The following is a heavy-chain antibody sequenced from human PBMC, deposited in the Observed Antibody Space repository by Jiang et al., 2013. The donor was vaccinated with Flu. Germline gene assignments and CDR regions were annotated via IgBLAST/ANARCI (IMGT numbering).Heavy chain of an antibody. D-gene: IGHD3-9*01. Sequence: QLLESGGGLVQPGGSLRLSCAASGFTVSSNYMSWVRQAPGKGLEWVSVIYSGGSTYYADSVKGRFTISRHNSKNTLYLQMNSLRAEDTAVYYCARAGGFDIRGYYYYGMDVWGQGTTVTVSS. J-gene: IGHJ6*02. CDR1: GFTVSSNY. CDR3: ARAGGFDIRGYYYYGMDV. CDR2: IYSGGST. V-gene: IGHV3-53*04.